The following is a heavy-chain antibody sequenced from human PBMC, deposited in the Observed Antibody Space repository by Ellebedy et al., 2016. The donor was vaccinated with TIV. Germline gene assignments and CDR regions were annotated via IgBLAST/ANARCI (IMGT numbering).Heavy chain of an antibody. CDR1: GFTFSSYW. CDR2: IKQDGSEK. D-gene: IGHD3-10*01. Sequence: GESLKISCAASGFTFSSYWMSWVRQAPGKGLEWVANIKQDGSEKYYVDSVKGRFTISRDNAKNSLYLQMNSLRAEDTAVYYCARDPNYYGSGSYYYWGQGTLVTFSS. V-gene: IGHV3-7*04. J-gene: IGHJ4*02. CDR3: ARDPNYYGSGSYYY.